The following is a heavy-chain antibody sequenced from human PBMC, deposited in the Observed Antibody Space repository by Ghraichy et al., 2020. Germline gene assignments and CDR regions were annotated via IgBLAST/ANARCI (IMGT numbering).Heavy chain of an antibody. CDR3: ARISSEHGSGSYNGMDV. Sequence: GGSLRLSCAASGFTFSSYWMSWVRQAPGKGLEWVANIKQDGSEKYYVDSVKGRFTISRDNAKNSLYLQMNSLRAEDTAVYYCARISSEHGSGSYNGMDVWGQGTTVTVSS. V-gene: IGHV3-7*03. J-gene: IGHJ6*02. D-gene: IGHD3-10*01. CDR2: IKQDGSEK. CDR1: GFTFSSYW.